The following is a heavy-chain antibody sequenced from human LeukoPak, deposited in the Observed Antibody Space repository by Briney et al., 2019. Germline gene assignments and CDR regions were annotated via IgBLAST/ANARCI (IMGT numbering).Heavy chain of an antibody. CDR3: ARDKIVGATYFDY. Sequence: GGSLRLSCAASGFTFSSYWMSWVRQAPGKGLEWVANIKQDGSEKYYGDSVKGRFTISRDNAKNSLYLQMNRLRAEDTAVYYCARDKIVGATYFDYWGQGALVTVSS. J-gene: IGHJ4*02. CDR1: GFTFSSYW. D-gene: IGHD1-26*01. CDR2: IKQDGSEK. V-gene: IGHV3-7*01.